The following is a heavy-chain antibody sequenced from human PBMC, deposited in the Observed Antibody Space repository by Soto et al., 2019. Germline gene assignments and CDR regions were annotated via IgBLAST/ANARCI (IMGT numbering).Heavy chain of an antibody. CDR1: GGSINSGAYY. D-gene: IGHD1-7*01. V-gene: IGHV4-31*03. J-gene: IGHJ5*02. CDR3: ARGMVYITGTFDFWFDP. CDR2: ISYSGDT. Sequence: QVQLQESGPGLVKPSQTLSLSCTVSGGSINSGAYYWSWVRQPPGKGLEWMGYISYSGDTYFKPSLKSRLTISADTSRNQVSLKLTSVTAADAAVYFCARGMVYITGTFDFWFDPWGQGTQVTVSS.